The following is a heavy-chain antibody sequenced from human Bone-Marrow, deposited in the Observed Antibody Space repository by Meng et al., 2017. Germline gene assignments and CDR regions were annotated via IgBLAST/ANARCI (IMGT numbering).Heavy chain of an antibody. J-gene: IGHJ4*02. V-gene: IGHV1-8*01. CDR3: ASGSIAAAGPDY. CDR1: GYTFTSYD. CDR2: MNPNSGNT. Sequence: QVQRVQSGAEVKKPGASVKVSCKASGYTFTSYDINWVRQATGQGLEWMGWMNPNSGNTGYAQKFQGRVTMTRNTSISTAYMELSSLRSEDTAVYYCASGSIAAAGPDYWGQGTLVTVSS. D-gene: IGHD6-13*01.